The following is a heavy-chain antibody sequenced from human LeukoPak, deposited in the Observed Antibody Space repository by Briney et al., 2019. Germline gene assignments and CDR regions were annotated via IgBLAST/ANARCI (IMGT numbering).Heavy chain of an antibody. CDR3: ARRVGRRGGYIVGGGTDY. V-gene: IGHV4-39*01. CDR2: IYYSGST. Sequence: TSETLSLTCAVSGGSINITNWWSWVRQPPGKGLEWIGSIYYSGSTYYNPSLKSRVTISVDTSKNQFSLKLSSVTAADTAVYYCARRVGRRGGYIVGGGTDYWGQGTLVTVSS. CDR1: GGSINITNW. J-gene: IGHJ4*02. D-gene: IGHD5-24*01.